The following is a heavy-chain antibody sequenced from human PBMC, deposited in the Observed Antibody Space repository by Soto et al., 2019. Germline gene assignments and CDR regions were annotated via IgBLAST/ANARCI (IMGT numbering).Heavy chain of an antibody. D-gene: IGHD1-7*01. V-gene: IGHV4-39*01. CDR3: ARVPKTWNYSEKLEV. J-gene: IGHJ4*02. CDR2: SYYSGTT. CDR1: GGSISSTPYY. Sequence: SDTLSLTCSVSGGSISSTPYYWGWIRQPPGSRLEWIGISYYSGTTYSNPSLKSRVIISVDTSKNQFSLKLTSVTAADTAVYYCARVPKTWNYSEKLEVWGQGSLVTVSS.